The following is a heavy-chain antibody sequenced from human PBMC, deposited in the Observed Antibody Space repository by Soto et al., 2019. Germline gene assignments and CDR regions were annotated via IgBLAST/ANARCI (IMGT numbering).Heavy chain of an antibody. CDR2: IYYSGST. V-gene: IGHV4-31*03. J-gene: IGHJ4*02. CDR3: SRYGSGSYYPTTFDS. D-gene: IGHD3-10*01. CDR1: GGSISSSGYN. Sequence: QVQLQESGPGLVKPSQTLSLTCTVSGGSISSSGYNWSWIRQHPGKGLEWIGYIYYSGSTYYNPSLQSRVTISVDTSQNKFSLRLSSVTAADTAVYFCSRYGSGSYYPTTFDSWCQGTLGTVSS.